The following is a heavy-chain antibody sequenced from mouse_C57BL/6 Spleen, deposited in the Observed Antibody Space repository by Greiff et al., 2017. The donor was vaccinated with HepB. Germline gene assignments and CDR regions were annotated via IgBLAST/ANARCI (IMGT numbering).Heavy chain of an antibody. V-gene: IGHV5-12*01. CDR1: GFTFSDYY. CDR2: ISNGGGST. CDR3: ARRVTTVVEDYAMDY. D-gene: IGHD1-1*01. J-gene: IGHJ4*01. Sequence: DVKLVESGGGLVQPGGSLKLSCAASGFTFSDYYMYWVRQTPEKRLEWVAYISNGGGSTYYPDTVKGRFTISRDNAKNTLYLQMSRLKSEDTAMYYCARRVTTVVEDYAMDYWGQGTSVTVSS.